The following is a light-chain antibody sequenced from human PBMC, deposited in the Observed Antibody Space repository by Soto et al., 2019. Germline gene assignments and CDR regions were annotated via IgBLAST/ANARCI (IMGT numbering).Light chain of an antibody. J-gene: IGKJ1*01. Sequence: EIVLTQSPGNLSLSPGERATLSCRASQSVSSYYLAWYQQKPGQAPRLLIYGASTRATGIPDRFSGSGSGTDFTLTITRLEPEDCALYYCQQSPVTFGQGTKVDNK. CDR2: GAS. V-gene: IGKV3-20*01. CDR1: QSVSSYY. CDR3: QQSPVT.